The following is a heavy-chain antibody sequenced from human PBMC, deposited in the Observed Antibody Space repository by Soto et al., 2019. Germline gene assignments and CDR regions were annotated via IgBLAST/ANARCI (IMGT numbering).Heavy chain of an antibody. D-gene: IGHD3-16*01. CDR1: GDSISSGNKY. V-gene: IGHV4-30-4*01. CDR3: ARVPSPFDYYYAMDV. J-gene: IGHJ6*02. CDR2: IFSSGTT. Sequence: SETLSLTCTVSGDSISSGNKYWSWIRQAPGKGLEWIGYIFSSGTTYYNPSLKSRLTMSLDTSQNQFSLRLASVTDADSAVYYCARVPSPFDYYYAMDVWGQGATVTVSS.